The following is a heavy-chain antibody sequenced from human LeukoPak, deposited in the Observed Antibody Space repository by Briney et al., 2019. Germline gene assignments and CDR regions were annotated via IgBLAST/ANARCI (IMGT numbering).Heavy chain of an antibody. D-gene: IGHD3-10*01. Sequence: GESLQISCQGSGSSFTSYWIGWVRQVTGKGLEWMGIIYAGDYDIRNSPSFQGQVTISADKSNSTCYRERRNLQAPASAIYRCARRAPMVRGVPEYYFDYWGQGTLVTVSS. J-gene: IGHJ4*02. CDR2: IYAGDYDI. V-gene: IGHV5-51*01. CDR1: GSSFTSYW. CDR3: ARRAPMVRGVPEYYFDY.